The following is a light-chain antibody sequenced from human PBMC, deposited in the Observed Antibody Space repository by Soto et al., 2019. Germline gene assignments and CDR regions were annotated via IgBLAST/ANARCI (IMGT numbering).Light chain of an antibody. CDR1: SGHSSHI. Sequence: QPVLTQSSSASASLGSSVKLTCTLSSGHSSHIIAWHHQQPGKAPRYLMKLEGSGSYNKGSGVPDRFSDSSSGADRYLTISNLQFEDEANYYCETWDSNTRVFGGGTKVTVL. CDR2: LEGSGSY. CDR3: ETWDSNTRV. V-gene: IGLV4-60*02. J-gene: IGLJ2*01.